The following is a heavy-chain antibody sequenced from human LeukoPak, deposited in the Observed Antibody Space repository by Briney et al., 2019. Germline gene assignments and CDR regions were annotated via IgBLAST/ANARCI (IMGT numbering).Heavy chain of an antibody. V-gene: IGHV4-61*08. CDR3: ARVPSRGVWPVDY. CDR1: GGSISSGGYY. Sequence: SETLSLTCTVSGGSISSGGYYWSWIRQPPGKGLEWIGYIYYSGSTNYNPSLKSRVTISVDTSKNQFSLKLSSVTAADTAVYYCARVPSRGVWPVDYWGQGTLVTVSS. CDR2: IYYSGST. D-gene: IGHD3-10*01. J-gene: IGHJ4*02.